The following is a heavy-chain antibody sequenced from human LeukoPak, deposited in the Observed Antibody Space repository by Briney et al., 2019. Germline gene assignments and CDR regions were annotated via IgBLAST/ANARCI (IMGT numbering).Heavy chain of an antibody. CDR1: GGTFSSYA. Sequence: SVKVSCKASGGTFSSYAISWVRQAPGQGLEWMGGIIPIFGTANYAQKFQGRVTITTDESTSTAYMELSSLRSEDTAVYYCARSREECSGICEFDYWGQGTLVTVSS. CDR2: IIPIFGTA. J-gene: IGHJ4*02. CDR3: ARSREECSGICEFDY. D-gene: IGHD1-26*01. V-gene: IGHV1-69*05.